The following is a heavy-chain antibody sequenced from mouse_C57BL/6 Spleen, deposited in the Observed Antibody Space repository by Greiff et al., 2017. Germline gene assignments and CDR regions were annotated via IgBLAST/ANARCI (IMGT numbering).Heavy chain of an antibody. Sequence: QVQLQQPGAELVMPGASVKLSCKASGYTFTSYWMHWVKQRPGQGLEWIGEIDPSDSYTNYNQKFKGKSTLTVDKSSSTAYMQLSSLTSEDSAVYYCARGRDLYYGNFDYWGQGTPLTVSS. CDR2: IDPSDSYT. CDR1: GYTFTSYW. J-gene: IGHJ2*01. V-gene: IGHV1-69*01. CDR3: ARGRDLYYGNFDY. D-gene: IGHD2-1*01.